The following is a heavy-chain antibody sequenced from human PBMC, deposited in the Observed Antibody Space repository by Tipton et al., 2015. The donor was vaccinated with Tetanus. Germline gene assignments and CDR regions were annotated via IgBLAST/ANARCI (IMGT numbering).Heavy chain of an antibody. CDR2: IYHSGST. CDR3: ARVGFGYSGYHFYGY. D-gene: IGHD5-12*01. Sequence: TLSLTCAVSGGSITPYYWSWIRQSSGKGLEWIGYIYHSGSTNYNPSLKSRVTISVDTSKNQFSLNLNSVTAADTAVYYCARVGFGYSGYHFYGYWGQGTLVTVSS. CDR1: GGSITPYY. V-gene: IGHV4-4*09. J-gene: IGHJ4*02.